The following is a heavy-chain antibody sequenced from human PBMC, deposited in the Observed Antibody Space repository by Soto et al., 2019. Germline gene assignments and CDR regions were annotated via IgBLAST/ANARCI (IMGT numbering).Heavy chain of an antibody. CDR1: GGSMSSYY. CDR2: IYYSGST. D-gene: IGHD3-3*01. V-gene: IGHV4-59*01. CDR3: ARGAGFLERLLYDY. J-gene: IGHJ4*02. Sequence: XETLSVTCAVAGGSMSSYYWSWIRQPPGKGLEWIGYIYYSGSTNYNPSLKSRVTISVDTSKNQFSLKLSSVTAADTAVYYCARGAGFLERLLYDYWGQGTLVTVSS.